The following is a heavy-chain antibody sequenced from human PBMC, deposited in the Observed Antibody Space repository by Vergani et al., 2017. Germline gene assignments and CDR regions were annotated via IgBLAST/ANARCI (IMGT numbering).Heavy chain of an antibody. D-gene: IGHD3-22*01. Sequence: EVQLLESGGGLVQPGGSLRLSCAASGFTFSSYAMSWVRQAPGKGLEWVSAISGSGGSTYYADSVKGRFTISRDNSKNTLYLQMNSLRAEDTAVYYCAXGGVREYYYDSSGPPGYWGQGTLVTVSS. CDR2: ISGSGGST. V-gene: IGHV3-23*01. J-gene: IGHJ4*02. CDR1: GFTFSSYA. CDR3: AXGGVREYYYDSSGPPGY.